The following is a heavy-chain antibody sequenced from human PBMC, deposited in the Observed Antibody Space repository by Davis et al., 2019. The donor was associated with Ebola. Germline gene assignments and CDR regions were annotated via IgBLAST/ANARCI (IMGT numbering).Heavy chain of an antibody. CDR2: ICYNGNT. CDR1: GGSISSSDYC. J-gene: IGHJ6*02. Sequence: PSETLSLTCTVFGGSISSSDYCWGWIRQPPGKELEWIGSICYNGNTYYKPSLKIRVTISVDTSKTQFSLKVNSVTAADTAVYYCAREIAAVNNHGMDVWGRGTAVSVSS. V-gene: IGHV4-39*02. D-gene: IGHD6-25*01. CDR3: AREIAAVNNHGMDV.